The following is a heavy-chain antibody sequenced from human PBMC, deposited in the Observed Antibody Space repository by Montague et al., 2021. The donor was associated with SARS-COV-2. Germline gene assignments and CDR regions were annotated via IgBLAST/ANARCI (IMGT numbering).Heavy chain of an antibody. CDR2: MSYSGSS. CDR3: ARLLAATGHFDF. D-gene: IGHD6-13*01. CDR1: GGSINTPNHY. V-gene: IGHV4-39*01. Sequence: SETLSLTCTVSGGSINTPNHYWGWIRQPPGEGLEWVGCMSYSGSSYYNPSLRRRLTISVDTSKNQFSLRLSSVTAADTAVYCCARLLAATGHFDFWGQGTMVTVSS. J-gene: IGHJ4*02.